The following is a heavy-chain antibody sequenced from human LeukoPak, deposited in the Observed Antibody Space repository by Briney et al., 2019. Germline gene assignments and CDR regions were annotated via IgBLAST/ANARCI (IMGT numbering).Heavy chain of an antibody. CDR3: AGGPGSSSWDY. Sequence: SETLSLTCTVSGGSISSYYWSWIRQPPGKGLEWIGYIYYSGSTNYNPSLKSRVTISVDTSKNLFSLKLSSVTAADTAVYYCAGGPGSSSWDYWGQGTLVTVSS. J-gene: IGHJ4*02. CDR1: GGSISSYY. V-gene: IGHV4-59*01. CDR2: IYYSGST. D-gene: IGHD6-13*01.